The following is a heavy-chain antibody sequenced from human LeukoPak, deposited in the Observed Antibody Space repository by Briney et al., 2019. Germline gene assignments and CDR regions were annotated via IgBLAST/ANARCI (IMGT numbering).Heavy chain of an antibody. CDR3: ARARGEQQLFHWFDP. V-gene: IGHV1-69*05. Sequence: SVKVSCKASGGTFSSYAISWVRQAPGQGLEWMGGIIPIFGTANYAQKFQGRVTITTDESTSTAYMGLSSLRSEDTAVYYCARARGEQQLFHWFDPWGQGTLVTVSS. CDR1: GGTFSSYA. D-gene: IGHD6-13*01. CDR2: IIPIFGTA. J-gene: IGHJ5*02.